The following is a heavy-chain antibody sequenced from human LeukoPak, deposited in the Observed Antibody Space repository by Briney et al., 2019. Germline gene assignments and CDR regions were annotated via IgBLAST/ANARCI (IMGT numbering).Heavy chain of an antibody. D-gene: IGHD5-18*01. CDR2: IKQDGSEK. Sequence: GGSLRLSCAASGFTFSSYWMTWVRQAPGKGLEWVANIKQDGSEKYYVDSVKGRFTISRDNAKNSLYLQMNSLRAEDTAVYYCARHLSGVTGYTYGRGIDYWGQGTLVTVSS. J-gene: IGHJ4*02. V-gene: IGHV3-7*01. CDR1: GFTFSSYW. CDR3: ARHLSGVTGYTYGRGIDY.